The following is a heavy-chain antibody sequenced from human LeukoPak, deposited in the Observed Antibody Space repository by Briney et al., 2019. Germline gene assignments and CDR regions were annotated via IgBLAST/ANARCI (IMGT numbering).Heavy chain of an antibody. CDR1: GFTFSSYS. J-gene: IGHJ4*02. CDR3: ARGNDFWRGYITPIEDFDY. CDR2: ISSSSSYI. Sequence: GGSLRLSCAASGFTFSSYSMTWVRQAPGKGLEWVSTISSSSSYIYYADSVKGRFTISRDNAKNSLYLQMNSLRAEDTAVYYCARGNDFWRGYITPIEDFDYWGQGTLVTVSP. V-gene: IGHV3-21*01. D-gene: IGHD3-3*01.